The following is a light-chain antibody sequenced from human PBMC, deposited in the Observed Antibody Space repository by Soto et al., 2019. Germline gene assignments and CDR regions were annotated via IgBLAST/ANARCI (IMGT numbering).Light chain of an antibody. V-gene: IGKV1-39*01. CDR2: AAS. J-gene: IGKJ4*01. CDR3: QQSPSKPLT. Sequence: DIQMTQSPSSLSASVGDRVTITCRASQSISKYVNWYQHKPGKAPTVLIHAASSLQSGVPSRFSGSGSGTDFFLTISSLQPEDLAVYYCQQSPSKPLTLXGGTMADIK. CDR1: QSISKY.